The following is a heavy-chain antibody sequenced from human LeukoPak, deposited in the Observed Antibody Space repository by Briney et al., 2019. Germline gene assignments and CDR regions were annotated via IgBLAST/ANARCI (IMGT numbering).Heavy chain of an antibody. J-gene: IGHJ3*02. Sequence: GGSLRLSCVPSGFTFSTYAMSWVRQAPGKGLEWVSTSRGSGGITYYADSVKGRLTISRDHSRNTLYLQMDGLRVEDTAVYYCAKGYADYGADAFDIWGQGTMVTVSS. CDR1: GFTFSTYA. D-gene: IGHD4-17*01. CDR3: AKGYADYGADAFDI. CDR2: SRGSGGIT. V-gene: IGHV3-23*01.